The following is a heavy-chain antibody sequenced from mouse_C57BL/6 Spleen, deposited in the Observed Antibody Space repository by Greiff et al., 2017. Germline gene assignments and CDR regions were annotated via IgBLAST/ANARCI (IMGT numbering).Heavy chain of an antibody. J-gene: IGHJ4*01. D-gene: IGHD1-1*01. Sequence: EVQLQQSGTVLARPGASVKMSCKTSGYTFTSYWMHWVKQRPGQGLEWIGAIYPGNSDTSYNQKFKGKAKLTAVTSASTAYMELSSLTNEDSAVYYCTREAYYGSSLYYAMDYWGQGTSVTVSS. CDR3: TREAYYGSSLYYAMDY. CDR2: IYPGNSDT. V-gene: IGHV1-5*01. CDR1: GYTFTSYW.